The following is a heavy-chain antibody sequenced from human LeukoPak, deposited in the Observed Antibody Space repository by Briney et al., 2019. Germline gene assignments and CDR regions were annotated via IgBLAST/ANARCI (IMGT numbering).Heavy chain of an antibody. J-gene: IGHJ6*02. D-gene: IGHD6-6*01. CDR3: AKKGSALAARSWMDA. CDR1: GFTFSSYG. Sequence: AGGSLRLSCAASGFTFSSYGMHWVRQAPGKGLEWVAVISYDGSNKYYADSVKGRFTISRDNSKNTLYLQMNSLRAEDTAVYYCAKKGSALAARSWMDAWGQGTTVTVSS. V-gene: IGHV3-30*18. CDR2: ISYDGSNK.